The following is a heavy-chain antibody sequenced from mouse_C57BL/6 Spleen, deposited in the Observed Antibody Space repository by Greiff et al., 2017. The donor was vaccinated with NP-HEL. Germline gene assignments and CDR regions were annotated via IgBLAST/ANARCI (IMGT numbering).Heavy chain of an antibody. CDR3: ARDYYGSSSWFAY. CDR2: ISSGSSTI. Sequence: DVMLVESGGGLVKPGGSLKLSCAASGFTFSDYGMHWVRQAPETGLEWVAYISSGSSTIYYADTVKGRFTISRDNAKNTLFLQMTSLRSEDTAMYYCARDYYGSSSWFAYWGQGTLVTVSA. CDR1: GFTFSDYG. D-gene: IGHD1-1*01. J-gene: IGHJ3*01. V-gene: IGHV5-17*01.